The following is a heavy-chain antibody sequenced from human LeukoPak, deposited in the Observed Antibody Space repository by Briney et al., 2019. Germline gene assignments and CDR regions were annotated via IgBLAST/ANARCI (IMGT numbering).Heavy chain of an antibody. CDR2: IYTSGST. CDR1: GGSISSFY. D-gene: IGHD6-19*01. J-gene: IGHJ4*02. Sequence: SETLSLTCTVSGGSISSFYWSWIRQPAGKGLEWIGRIYTSGSTNYNPSLKSRVTISVDTSKNQFSLKLSSVTAADTAVYYCARELGSSGWYGEEEDYWGQGTLVTVSS. CDR3: ARELGSSGWYGEEEDY. V-gene: IGHV4-4*07.